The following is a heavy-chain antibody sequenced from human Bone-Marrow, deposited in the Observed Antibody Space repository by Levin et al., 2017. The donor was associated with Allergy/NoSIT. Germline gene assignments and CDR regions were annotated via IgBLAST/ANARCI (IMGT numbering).Heavy chain of an antibody. D-gene: IGHD3-10*01. CDR2: ISYTGKT. Sequence: SETLSLTCAVSGASISSTTYHWAWIRQPPGKGLECIGHISYTGKTYYKPSLQSRVAISADTSQNQFSLRLSSVTAADTAVYYCARFGREAPGSLYFGLDVWGQGTTVTVSS. CDR1: GASISSTTYH. J-gene: IGHJ6*02. V-gene: IGHV4-39*01. CDR3: ARFGREAPGSLYFGLDV.